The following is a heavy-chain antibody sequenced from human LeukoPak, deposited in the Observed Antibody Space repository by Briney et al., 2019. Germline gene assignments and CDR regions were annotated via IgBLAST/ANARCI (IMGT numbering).Heavy chain of an antibody. CDR1: GFTFDDYA. CDR3: AKDRGSTPLGYCSSTSCYKNAFDI. V-gene: IGHV3-43D*03. Sequence: GGSLRLSCAASGFTFDDYAMHWVRHAPGEGLEWVSLISWDGGSTYYADSVKGRFTISRDNSKNSLYLQMNSLRAEDTALYYCAKDRGSTPLGYCSSTSCYKNAFDIWGQGTMVTVSS. J-gene: IGHJ3*02. D-gene: IGHD2-2*02. CDR2: ISWDGGST.